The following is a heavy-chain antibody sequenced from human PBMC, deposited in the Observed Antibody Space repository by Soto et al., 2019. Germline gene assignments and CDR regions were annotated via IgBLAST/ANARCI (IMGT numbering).Heavy chain of an antibody. CDR3: ARRRSGPTFFDY. D-gene: IGHD3-10*01. V-gene: IGHV4-59*08. J-gene: IGHJ4*02. CDR2: IHYSGST. CDR1: GGSISSYY. Sequence: SETLSLTCTVSGGSISSYYWSWIRQPPGKGLEWIGFIHYSGSTNYNPSLKSRVTISVDTSKNQFSLKLSSVTAADTAVYYCARRRSGPTFFDYWGQGTLVTVSS.